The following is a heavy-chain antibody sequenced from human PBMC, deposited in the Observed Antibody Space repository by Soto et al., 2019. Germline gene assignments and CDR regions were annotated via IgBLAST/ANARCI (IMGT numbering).Heavy chain of an antibody. V-gene: IGHV3-30*18. J-gene: IGHJ4*02. D-gene: IGHD3-10*01. Sequence: QVQLVESGGGVVQPGRSLRLSCAASGFTFSSYGMHWVRQAPGKGLEWVAVISYDGSNKYYADSVKGRFTISRDNSKNTLYLQMNSLRAEDTAVYYYAKNGVIWLGEETGYFDYWGQGTLVTVSS. CDR2: ISYDGSNK. CDR1: GFTFSSYG. CDR3: AKNGVIWLGEETGYFDY.